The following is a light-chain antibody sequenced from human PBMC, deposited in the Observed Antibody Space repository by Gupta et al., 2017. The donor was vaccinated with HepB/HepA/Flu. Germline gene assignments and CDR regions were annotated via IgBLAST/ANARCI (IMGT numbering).Light chain of an antibody. Sequence: TQSPVILSVSPGERATVSCRASQSVTKDLAWYKQKDGQAPRLLIYGASVRDAGIPARFSGSGSGTDFTLTISSRQSEDFAVYYCQQYNKWPPLTFGGGTKVDIK. CDR1: QSVTKD. CDR3: QQYNKWPPLT. J-gene: IGKJ4*01. V-gene: IGKV3-15*01. CDR2: GAS.